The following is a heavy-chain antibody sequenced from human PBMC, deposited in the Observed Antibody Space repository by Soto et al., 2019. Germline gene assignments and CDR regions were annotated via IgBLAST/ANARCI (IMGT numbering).Heavy chain of an antibody. CDR1: GYIFTSYG. CDR2: INAGNGNT. V-gene: IGHV1-3*01. CDR3: ARDAIRGYTGYDDFDY. D-gene: IGHD5-12*01. J-gene: IGHJ4*02. Sequence: QVQLVQSGAEVTKPGASVKVSCKASGYIFTSYGLHWVRQAPGQGLEWMGSINAGNGNTKYSQKYQGRVTISRDTSATTVYMDLSSLRPEDTAVYYCARDAIRGYTGYDDFDYWGQGTLVTVSS.